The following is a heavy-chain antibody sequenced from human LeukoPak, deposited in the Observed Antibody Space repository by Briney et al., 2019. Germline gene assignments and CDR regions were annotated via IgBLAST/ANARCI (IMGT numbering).Heavy chain of an antibody. CDR2: INPDSGGT. Sequence: GASVKVSCKASAYTFTGYYMHWVRQAPGQGLEWMGWINPDSGGTKHAQNCQGRVTLPREPPIRPAYMELRRLRSDDPAVYYWARPLIETPSLGALHRWGQETVVSVP. CDR3: ARPLIETPSLGALHR. CDR1: AYTFTGYY. J-gene: IGHJ4*02. V-gene: IGHV1-2*02. D-gene: IGHD3-16*01.